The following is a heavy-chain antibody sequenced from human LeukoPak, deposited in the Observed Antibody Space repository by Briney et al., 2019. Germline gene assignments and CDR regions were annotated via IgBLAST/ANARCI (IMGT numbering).Heavy chain of an antibody. CDR2: IYYSGST. Sequence: SETLSLTCSVSGGSISSSNSYWGWIRQPPGKGLEWIASIYYSGSTYYNPSLKSRVTISVDTSKTQFSLELSSVSAADTAVYFCARKPIFYVSGRNWYYFDEWGQGTLVTVSS. V-gene: IGHV4-39*01. D-gene: IGHD3-10*01. J-gene: IGHJ4*02. CDR3: ARKPIFYVSGRNWYYFDE. CDR1: GGSISSSNSY.